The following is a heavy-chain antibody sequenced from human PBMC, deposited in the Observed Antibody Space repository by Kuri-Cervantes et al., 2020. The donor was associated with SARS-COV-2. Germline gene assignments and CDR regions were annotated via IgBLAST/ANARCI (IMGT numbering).Heavy chain of an antibody. D-gene: IGHD2-2*03. CDR1: GFTSSSYS. CDR3: ARGPESGYCSSTSCYLDY. Sequence: GESLKISCAASGFTSSSYSTNWVRQAPGKGLEWVSSISSSSSYIYYADSVKGRFTISRDNAKNSLYLQMNSLRAEDTAVYYCARGPESGYCSSTSCYLDYWGQGTLVTVSS. V-gene: IGHV3-21*01. CDR2: ISSSSSYI. J-gene: IGHJ4*02.